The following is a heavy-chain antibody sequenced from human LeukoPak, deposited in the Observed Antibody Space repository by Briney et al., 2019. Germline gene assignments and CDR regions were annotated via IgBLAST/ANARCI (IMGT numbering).Heavy chain of an antibody. CDR1: GYTFTSYD. CDR2: MNPNSGNT. V-gene: IGHV1-8*01. J-gene: IGHJ4*02. Sequence: GASVKVSCKASGYTFTSYDINWVRQAPGQGLEWMGWMNPNSGNTGYAQKFQGRVTMTRNTSISTAYMELSSLRSEDTAVYYWARGPGHYYDSSGHEDYWGQGTLVTVSS. CDR3: ARGPGHYYDSSGHEDY. D-gene: IGHD3-22*01.